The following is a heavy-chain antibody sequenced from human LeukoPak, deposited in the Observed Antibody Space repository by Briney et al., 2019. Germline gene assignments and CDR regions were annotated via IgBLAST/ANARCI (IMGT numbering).Heavy chain of an antibody. J-gene: IGHJ6*02. CDR1: GFTFSSYG. CDR3: AKDLTYGMDV. D-gene: IGHD4/OR15-4a*01. CDR2: ISYDGSNK. V-gene: IGHV3-30*18. Sequence: GGSLRHSCAASGFTFSSYGMHWVRQAPGKGLEWVAVISYDGSNKYYADSVKGRFTISRDNSKNTLYLQMNSLRAEDTAVYYCAKDLTYGMDVWGQGTTVTVSS.